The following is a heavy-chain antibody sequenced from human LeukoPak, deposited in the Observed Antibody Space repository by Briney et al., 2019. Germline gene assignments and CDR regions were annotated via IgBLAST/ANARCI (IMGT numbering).Heavy chain of an antibody. Sequence: GGSLRLSCAASGFTFSNYWMNWVRQAPGKGLEWVANIKQDGSEKYYVGSVKGRFTISRDSGKNSLYLQMNSLRAEDTAVYYCARDGRTFPYTNFDYWGQGTLVTVSS. D-gene: IGHD1-14*01. J-gene: IGHJ4*02. V-gene: IGHV3-7*01. CDR1: GFTFSNYW. CDR2: IKQDGSEK. CDR3: ARDGRTFPYTNFDY.